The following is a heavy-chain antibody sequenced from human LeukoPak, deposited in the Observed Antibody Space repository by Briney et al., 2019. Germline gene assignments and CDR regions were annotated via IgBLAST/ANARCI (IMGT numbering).Heavy chain of an antibody. CDR3: AKESRYCSSTSCYNDY. V-gene: IGHV3-23*01. CDR1: GFTFSSYA. D-gene: IGHD2-2*01. J-gene: IGHJ4*02. CDR2: ISGSGGYT. Sequence: GGSLRLSCAASGFTFSSYAMSWVRQAPGKGLEWVSTISGSGGYTYYADSVKGRFTISRDNSKNTLYLQMNSLRAEDTAIYYCAKESRYCSSTSCYNDYWGQGTVVSVSS.